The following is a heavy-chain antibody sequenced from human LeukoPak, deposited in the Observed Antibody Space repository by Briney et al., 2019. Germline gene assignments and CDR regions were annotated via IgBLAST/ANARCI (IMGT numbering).Heavy chain of an antibody. J-gene: IGHJ4*02. Sequence: GRSLRLSCAASGSTFSRNALHWVRQAPGKGLEWVAVISYGGNSKYYAGSVKGRFTISRDNSKDTLYLQMNSLRAEDTAVYYCAREGESSIYYFDYWGQGTLVTVSS. D-gene: IGHD3-16*02. CDR2: ISYGGNSK. V-gene: IGHV3-30-3*01. CDR3: AREGESSIYYFDY. CDR1: GSTFSRNA.